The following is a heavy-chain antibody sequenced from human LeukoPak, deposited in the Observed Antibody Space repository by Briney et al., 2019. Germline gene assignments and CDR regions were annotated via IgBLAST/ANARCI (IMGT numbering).Heavy chain of an antibody. CDR2: IYYSGST. D-gene: IGHD3-9*01. V-gene: IGHV4-59*01. Sequence: SETLSLTCTVSGGSISSYYWSWIRQPPGKGLEWIGYIYYSGSTNYNPSLKSRVTISVDTSKNQFSLKLSSVTAADTAVYYCARIRYFDWLPDYWGQGTLVTVSS. CDR3: ARIRYFDWLPDY. J-gene: IGHJ4*02. CDR1: GGSISSYY.